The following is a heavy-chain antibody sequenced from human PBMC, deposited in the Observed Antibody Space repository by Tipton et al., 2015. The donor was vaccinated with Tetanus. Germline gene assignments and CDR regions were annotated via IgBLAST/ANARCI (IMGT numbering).Heavy chain of an antibody. CDR1: GDSMTRYY. CDR3: ARGDYYGSGTYDV. J-gene: IGHJ6*02. V-gene: IGHV4-34*01. Sequence: TLSLTCTVSGDSMTRYYWSWIRQPPGKGLEWIGEINYDGSTNYSPSLKSRVTLSLDTTKKQVSLKLSSVTAADTAVYYCARGDYYGSGTYDVWGQVTTVTVPS. D-gene: IGHD3-10*01. CDR2: INYDGST.